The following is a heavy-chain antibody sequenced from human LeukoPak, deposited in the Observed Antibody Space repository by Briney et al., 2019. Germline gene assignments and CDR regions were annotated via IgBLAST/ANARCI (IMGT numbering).Heavy chain of an antibody. V-gene: IGHV3-21*01. CDR3: AKTRGHDYSNYRLDAFDI. CDR2: IKVGSGSI. J-gene: IGHJ3*02. CDR1: GLIFSDYS. Sequence: GGSLRLSCAASGLIFSDYSVNWVRQAPGKGLEWVSSIKVGSGSIKYADSVKGRFTISRDNSKNTLYLQMNSLRAEDTAVYYCAKTRGHDYSNYRLDAFDIWGQGTMVTVSS. D-gene: IGHD4-11*01.